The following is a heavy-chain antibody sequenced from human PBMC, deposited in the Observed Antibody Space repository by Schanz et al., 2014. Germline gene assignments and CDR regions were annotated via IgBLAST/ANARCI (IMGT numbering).Heavy chain of an antibody. CDR2: INPNSGDT. Sequence: QVHLVQSGAEVKKPGASVKVSCKASGYTYTGYYIHWVRQAPGQGLEWMGWINPNSGDTTYAQRFQGRVTMTRDTSISAAYMELNRLRFDDTAVYYCARGEGYCSRTNCYTTDGMDVWGRGTTVTVSS. J-gene: IGHJ6*02. CDR1: GYTYTGYY. D-gene: IGHD2-2*02. V-gene: IGHV1-2*02. CDR3: ARGEGYCSRTNCYTTDGMDV.